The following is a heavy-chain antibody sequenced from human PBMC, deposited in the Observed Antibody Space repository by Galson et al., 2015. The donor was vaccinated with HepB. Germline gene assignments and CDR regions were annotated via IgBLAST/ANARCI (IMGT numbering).Heavy chain of an antibody. CDR3: AVRGGS. Sequence: SLRLSCAAFGFTFSDYWMYWARQAPGKGLDWVSRIKSDGSDTYYADSVKGRFTISRDNGKNTLFLQMNSLRAEDTAVYYCAVRGGSWGQGTLVTVSS. CDR1: GFTFSDYW. CDR2: IKSDGSDT. D-gene: IGHD3-16*01. V-gene: IGHV3-74*01. J-gene: IGHJ4*02.